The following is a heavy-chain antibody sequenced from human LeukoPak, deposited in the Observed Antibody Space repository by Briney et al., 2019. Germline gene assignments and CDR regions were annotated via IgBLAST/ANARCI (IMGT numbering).Heavy chain of an antibody. Sequence: GGSLRLSCAASGFTFSSYGMHWVRQAPGKGLEWVAVISYDGSNKYYADSVKGRFTISRDNSKNTLYLQMNSLRAEDTAVYYCARGVVPAAIEVAYYYYGMDVWGQGTTVTVSS. CDR2: ISYDGSNK. CDR1: GFTFSSYG. J-gene: IGHJ6*02. CDR3: ARGVVPAAIEVAYYYYGMDV. V-gene: IGHV3-30*03. D-gene: IGHD2-2*02.